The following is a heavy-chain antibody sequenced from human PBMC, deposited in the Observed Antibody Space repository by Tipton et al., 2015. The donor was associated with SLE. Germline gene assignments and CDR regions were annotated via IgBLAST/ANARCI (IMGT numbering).Heavy chain of an antibody. Sequence: TLSLTCAVYGGSFSSYYWGWIRQPPGKGLEWIGSIYYSGSTYYNPSLKSRVTISVDTSKNQFSLKLSSVTAADTAVYYCARSYRSAADGGYWGQGTLVTVSS. CDR1: GGSFSSYY. CDR2: IYYSGST. V-gene: IGHV4-39*07. J-gene: IGHJ4*02. CDR3: ARSYRSAADGGY. D-gene: IGHD6-13*01.